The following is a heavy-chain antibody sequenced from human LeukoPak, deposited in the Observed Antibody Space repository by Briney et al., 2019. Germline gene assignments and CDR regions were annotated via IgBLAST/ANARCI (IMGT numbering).Heavy chain of an antibody. Sequence: SQTLSLTCTVSGGSISSGGYYWSWIRQHPGKGLEWIGYIYYSGSTYYNPSLKSRVTISVDTSKNQFSLKLSSVTAADTAGYYCARAGGIVVVPAAMAFDNWFDPWGQGTLVTVSS. J-gene: IGHJ5*02. CDR1: GGSISSGGYY. D-gene: IGHD2-2*01. CDR2: IYYSGST. CDR3: ARAGGIVVVPAAMAFDNWFDP. V-gene: IGHV4-31*03.